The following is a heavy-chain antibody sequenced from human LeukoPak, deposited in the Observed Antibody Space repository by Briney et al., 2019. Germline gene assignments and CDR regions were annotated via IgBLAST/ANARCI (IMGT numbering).Heavy chain of an antibody. Sequence: GSSVKVSCTASGYTFTSYDINWVRQATGQGLEWMGWMNPNSGNTGYAQKFHGRVTMTRNTSIRTAYTELRCLRSEDPAVYYCARAPDFWSGEYYYYYYMDVWGKGTTVTVSS. D-gene: IGHD3-3*01. CDR1: GYTFTSYD. V-gene: IGHV1-8*01. CDR3: ARAPDFWSGEYYYYYYMDV. CDR2: MNPNSGNT. J-gene: IGHJ6*03.